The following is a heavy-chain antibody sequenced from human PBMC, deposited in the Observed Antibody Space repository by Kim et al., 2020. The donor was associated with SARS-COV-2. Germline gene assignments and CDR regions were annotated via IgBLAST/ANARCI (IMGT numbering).Heavy chain of an antibody. D-gene: IGHD2-2*01. CDR2: IYYSGST. V-gene: IGHV4-39*01. Sequence: SETLSLTCTVSGGSISSSSYYWGWIRQPPGKGLEWIGSIYYSGSTYYNPSLKSRVTISVDTSKNQFSLKLSSVTAADTAVYYCARLSRYCSSTSCYDFD. CDR1: GGSISSSSYY. CDR3: ARLSRYCSSTSCYDFD. J-gene: IGHJ4*01.